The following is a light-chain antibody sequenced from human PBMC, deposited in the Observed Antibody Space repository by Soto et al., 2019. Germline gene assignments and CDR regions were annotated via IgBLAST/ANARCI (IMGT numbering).Light chain of an antibody. V-gene: IGKV3-15*01. CDR1: QTVNSR. J-gene: IGKJ4*01. CDR2: HTS. Sequence: EIVLTQSPATLSSSPGERATLSCRASQTVNSRLAWYQHKPGQAPRLLIYHTSTRATGIPARFSGSGSGTEFTLTISSLQSEDFAVYYCQQYNNWPPSTFGGGTKVDIK. CDR3: QQYNNWPPST.